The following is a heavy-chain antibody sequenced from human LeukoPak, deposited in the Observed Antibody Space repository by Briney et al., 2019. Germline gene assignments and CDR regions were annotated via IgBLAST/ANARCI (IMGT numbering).Heavy chain of an antibody. CDR1: GGTFSSYA. V-gene: IGHV1-69*04. CDR2: IIPILGIA. D-gene: IGHD3-10*01. CDR3: AKGGGYGSGTYSED. J-gene: IGHJ4*02. Sequence: SVKVSCKASGGTFSSYAISWVRQAPGQGLEWMGRIIPILGIANYAQKFQGRVTITADKSTSTAYMELSSLRSEDTAVYYCAKGGGYGSGTYSEDWGQGILVTVSS.